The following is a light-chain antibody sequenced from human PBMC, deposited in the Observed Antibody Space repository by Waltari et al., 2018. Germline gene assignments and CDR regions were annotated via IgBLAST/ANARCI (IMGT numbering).Light chain of an antibody. CDR1: HDIKNW. V-gene: IGKV1-12*01. CDR3: QRADTFPHS. Sequence: DIQMTQSPSSVSASVGDSVSITCRASHDIKNWVAWYQQRPGKAHQLLIYAASTLQTGVPSRFSGSGSGTDFTLTINGLQPEDFATYFCQRADTFPHSFGQGTKLKIK. CDR2: AAS. J-gene: IGKJ2*03.